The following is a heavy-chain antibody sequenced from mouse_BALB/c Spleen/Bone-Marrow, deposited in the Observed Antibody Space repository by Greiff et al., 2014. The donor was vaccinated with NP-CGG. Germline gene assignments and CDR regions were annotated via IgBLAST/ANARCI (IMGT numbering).Heavy chain of an antibody. Sequence: VQLQQSGAELVKPGASVKLSCTASGFNIKDTYMHWVKRRPEQGLEWIGRIDPANGNTKYDPKFQGKATITADTSSNTAYLQLSSLTSEDTAVYYCALYYDYDVCYWRQGTTLTVSA. D-gene: IGHD2-4*01. CDR1: GFNIKDTY. CDR3: ALYYDYDVCY. V-gene: IGHV14-3*02. J-gene: IGHJ2*01. CDR2: IDPANGNT.